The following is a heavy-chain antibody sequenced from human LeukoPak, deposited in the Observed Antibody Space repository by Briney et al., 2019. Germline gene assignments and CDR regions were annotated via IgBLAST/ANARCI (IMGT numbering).Heavy chain of an antibody. J-gene: IGHJ4*02. CDR1: GINFSSYW. Sequence: GGSLRLSCVASGINFSSYWVYWVRQAPGKGLVCISRIKFDGTSTTYADSVKGRFTVSRDNAKSTLYLQMNSLRVEDTAVYYCARRSAAKSGFDYWGQGTVVSVSS. CDR3: ARRSAAKSGFDY. D-gene: IGHD6-13*01. V-gene: IGHV3-74*01. CDR2: IKFDGTST.